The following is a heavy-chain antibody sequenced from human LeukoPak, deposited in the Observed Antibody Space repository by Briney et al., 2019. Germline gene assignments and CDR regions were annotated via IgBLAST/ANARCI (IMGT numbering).Heavy chain of an antibody. CDR2: INPKNSDT. V-gene: IGHV1-2*02. Sequence: GASVKVSCKASGYTFSDNYIHWVRQAPGQGLEWMGWINPKNSDTDYSQQFQGRITMTRDTSIDTAYMELSRLRSDDTAVYYCARDHVDDAFDIWGQGTMVTVSS. D-gene: IGHD2-15*01. CDR3: ARDHVDDAFDI. J-gene: IGHJ3*02. CDR1: GYTFSDNY.